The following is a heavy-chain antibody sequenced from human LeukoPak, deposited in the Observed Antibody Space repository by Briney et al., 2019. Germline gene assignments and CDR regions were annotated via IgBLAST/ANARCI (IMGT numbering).Heavy chain of an antibody. D-gene: IGHD3-9*01. J-gene: IGHJ4*02. V-gene: IGHV4-4*02. Sequence: SGTLSLTCAVSGGSISSSDWWSWVRQSPGQGLEWIGEIYHSGNTNYSPSLKSRVTISSDKSKNQFSLRLTSVTAADTAVYYCARVKRSGNTGWDFDYWAREPWSPSPQ. CDR3: ARVKRSGNTGWDFDY. CDR1: GGSISSSDW. CDR2: IYHSGNT.